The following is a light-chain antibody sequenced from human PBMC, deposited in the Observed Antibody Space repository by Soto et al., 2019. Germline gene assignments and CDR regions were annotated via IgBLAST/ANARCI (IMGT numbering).Light chain of an antibody. CDR1: QSVSSY. CDR3: QQRSNWPT. J-gene: IGKJ1*01. Sequence: EIVLTQSPATLSLSPGERATLSCRASQSVSSYLAWYQQKPGQAPRLLIYDASNRATGIPARLSGSGSGTDFTLTISSLEPEDVAVYYCQQRSNWPTFGQGTKVEIK. CDR2: DAS. V-gene: IGKV3-11*01.